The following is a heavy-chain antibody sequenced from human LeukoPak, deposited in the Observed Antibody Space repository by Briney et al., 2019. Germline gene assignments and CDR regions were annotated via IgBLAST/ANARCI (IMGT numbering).Heavy chain of an antibody. J-gene: IGHJ4*02. CDR2: INHSGST. CDR1: GGSFSGYY. Sequence: SETLSLTCAVYGGSFSGYYWSWIRQPPGKGLEWIGEINHSGSTNYNPSLKSRVTISADTSENQLSLRLTSVTAADTAVYYCARIRCSHSDNTCYNYWGQGTLVTVSS. D-gene: IGHD1-26*01. V-gene: IGHV4-34*01. CDR3: ARIRCSHSDNTCYNY.